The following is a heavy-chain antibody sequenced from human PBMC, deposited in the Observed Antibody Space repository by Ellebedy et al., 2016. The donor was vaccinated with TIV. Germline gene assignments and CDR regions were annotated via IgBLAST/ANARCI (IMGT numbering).Heavy chain of an antibody. CDR2: IKQDGSEI. CDR1: GFTFANYW. Sequence: GESLKISXEDSGFTFANYWMSWVRQAPGKGPEWVANIKQDGSEIFYVDSMKGRFTISRDNAKNSVYLQMNSLRAEDTAIYYCARDYEYCSGDSCYSYWYFDLWGRGTLVAVSS. CDR3: ARDYEYCSGDSCYSYWYFDL. D-gene: IGHD2-15*01. J-gene: IGHJ2*01. V-gene: IGHV3-7*01.